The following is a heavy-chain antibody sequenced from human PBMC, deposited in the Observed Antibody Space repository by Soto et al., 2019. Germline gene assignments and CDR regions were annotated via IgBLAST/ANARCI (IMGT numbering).Heavy chain of an antibody. J-gene: IGHJ6*02. CDR1: GFTFSRHA. D-gene: IGHD2-2*01. CDR3: GRGSARTTFYGLAV. Sequence: PGGSLRLSCSASGFTFSRHALHGVLQAPGKGLEWVVDISYDGSTTHYSKSVRGRFTISRDNSKNTLHLQMSSLRTEDTALYYCGRGSARTTFYGLAVWGQGTTVTGSS. V-gene: IGHV3-30*15. CDR2: ISYDGSTT.